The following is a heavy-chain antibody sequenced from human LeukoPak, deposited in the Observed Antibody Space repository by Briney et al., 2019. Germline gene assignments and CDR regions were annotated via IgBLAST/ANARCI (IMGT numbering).Heavy chain of an antibody. CDR1: GFTFSSYG. CDR2: ITYDGSEM. CDR3: ARNRGYTYDYDSFDP. D-gene: IGHD5-18*01. J-gene: IGHJ5*02. V-gene: IGHV3-30*19. Sequence: GGSLRLSCAASGFTFSSYGMYWVRQAPGEGLECVAFITYDGSEMYYADSVKGRFTISRDNSRDTLYLQVNSLRGDDTAIYYCARNRGYTYDYDSFDPWGQGTLVTVSS.